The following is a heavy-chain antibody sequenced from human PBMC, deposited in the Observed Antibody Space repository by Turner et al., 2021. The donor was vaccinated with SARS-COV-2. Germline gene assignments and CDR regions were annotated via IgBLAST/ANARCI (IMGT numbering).Heavy chain of an antibody. V-gene: IGHV4-34*01. CDR2: ISHSGTT. CDR1: GGSSSGYY. Sequence: QVRLQQWGAGLLKPSGTLSLTCAVHGGSSSGYYWRWIRQPPGKGLEWIGEISHSGTTNYNPSLKNRVTISKDTSKNQFSLKLSSVTAADTGVYYCARDIADRRRAFDYWGQGTQVTVSS. D-gene: IGHD6-6*01. J-gene: IGHJ4*02. CDR3: ARDIADRRRAFDY.